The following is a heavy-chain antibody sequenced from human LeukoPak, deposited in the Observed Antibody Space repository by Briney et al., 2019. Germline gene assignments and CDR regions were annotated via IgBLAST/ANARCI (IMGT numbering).Heavy chain of an antibody. J-gene: IGHJ4*02. V-gene: IGHV3-23*01. CDR2: ISGSGGTT. CDR3: AKDLLYYDSSGTLDY. Sequence: PGGSLRLSCAASGFTFTSYAMSWVRQAPGRRLEWVSGISGSGGTTYYADSVKGRFTISRDNSKNTLDLQMNSLRAEDTAVYYCAKDLLYYDSSGTLDYWGQGTLVTVSS. CDR1: GFTFTSYA. D-gene: IGHD3-22*01.